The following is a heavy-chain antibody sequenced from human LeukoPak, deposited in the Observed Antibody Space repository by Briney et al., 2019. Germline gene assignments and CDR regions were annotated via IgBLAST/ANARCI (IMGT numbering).Heavy chain of an antibody. J-gene: IGHJ5*02. CDR2: IYHSGST. Sequence: SETLSLTCTVSGYSISSGYYWGWIRQPPGKGLEWIGSIYHSGSTYYNPSLKSRVTISVDTSKNQFSLKLRSVTAADTAVYYCARVGDPGWFAPWGQGTLVTVSS. D-gene: IGHD3-10*01. V-gene: IGHV4-38-2*02. CDR1: GYSISSGYY. CDR3: ARVGDPGWFAP.